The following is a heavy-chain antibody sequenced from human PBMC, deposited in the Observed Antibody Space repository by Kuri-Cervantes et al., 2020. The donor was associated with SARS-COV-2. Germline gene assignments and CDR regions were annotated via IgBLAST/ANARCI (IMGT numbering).Heavy chain of an antibody. J-gene: IGHJ4*02. CDR2: ISYDGSNK. Sequence: LSLTCAASGFTFSSYAMHWVRQAPGKGLEWVAVISYDGSNKYYADSVKGRFTISRDNSKNTLYLHMKSLRSEDTAMYYCAKDRVGVQDFWGQGTLVTVSS. V-gene: IGHV3-30-3*01. CDR1: GFTFSSYA. CDR3: AKDRVGVQDF. D-gene: IGHD2-21*01.